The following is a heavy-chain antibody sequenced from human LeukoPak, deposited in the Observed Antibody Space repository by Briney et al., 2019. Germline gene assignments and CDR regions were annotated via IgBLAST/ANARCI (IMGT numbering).Heavy chain of an antibody. V-gene: IGHV1-3*01. CDR2: INAGNGNT. D-gene: IGHD3-10*01. J-gene: IGHJ4*02. CDR1: GYTFTSYA. Sequence: ASVTVSCKASGYTFTSYAMHWVRQAPGQRLEWMGWINAGNGNTKYSQKFQGRVTITRDTSASTAYMELSSLRSEDTAVYYCARNEGRFGELFGYCGQGTLVTVSS. CDR3: ARNEGRFGELFGY.